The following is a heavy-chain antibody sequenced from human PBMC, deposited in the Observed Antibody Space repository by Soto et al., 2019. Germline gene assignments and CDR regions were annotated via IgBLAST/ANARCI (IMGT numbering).Heavy chain of an antibody. CDR2: ISNRGDRT. J-gene: IGHJ4*02. V-gene: IGHV3-23*01. CDR3: AKDKRVGTIGGAFDW. D-gene: IGHD5-12*01. CDR1: GITFSSYA. Sequence: EVQLLESGGGLVEPGGSLRLSCAASGITFSSYAMSWVRQAPGKGLEWVSVISNRGDRTYYADAVKGRFTISRDNSKNMLYLEMNRLLAEDTAIYYCAKDKRVGTIGGAFDWWGQGTPLTVSS.